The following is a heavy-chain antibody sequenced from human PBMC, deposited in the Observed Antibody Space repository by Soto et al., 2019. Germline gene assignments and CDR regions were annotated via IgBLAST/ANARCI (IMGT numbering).Heavy chain of an antibody. D-gene: IGHD2-2*01. J-gene: IGHJ4*02. V-gene: IGHV4-4*02. CDR3: ARDSNCSSTSCSLDY. CDR1: GGSISRSNW. Sequence: SETLSLTCAVSGGSISRSNWWSWVRHPPGKGLEWIGEIYHSGSTNYNPSLKSRVTISVDKSKNQFSLKLSSVTAADTAVYYCARDSNCSSTSCSLDYWCQATLVTVSS. CDR2: IYHSGST.